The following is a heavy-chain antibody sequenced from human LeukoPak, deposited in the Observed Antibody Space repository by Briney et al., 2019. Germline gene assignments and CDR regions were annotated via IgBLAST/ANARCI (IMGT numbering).Heavy chain of an antibody. CDR1: GYTFTGYY. J-gene: IGHJ4*02. Sequence: ASVKASCKASGYTFTGYYMHWVRQAPGQGLEWMGRINPNSGGTNYAQKFQGRVTMTRDTSISTAYMELSRLRSDDTAVYYCARGDVVVVASTQFDYWGQGTLVTVSS. D-gene: IGHD2-15*01. V-gene: IGHV1-2*06. CDR3: ARGDVVVVASTQFDY. CDR2: INPNSGGT.